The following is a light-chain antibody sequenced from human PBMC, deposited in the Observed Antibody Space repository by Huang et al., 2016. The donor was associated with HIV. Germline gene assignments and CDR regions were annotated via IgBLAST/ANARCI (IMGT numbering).Light chain of an antibody. J-gene: IGKJ4*01. V-gene: IGKV3-11*01. Sequence: DIVLTQSPATLSLSPGQRATLSCRASQNINNYLVRYQRKPGQAPRLLIYDSFNRATGIPARFSGRGSGTDFTLTINTLEPEDFAVYYCQQRGAWPLTFGGGTKVEIK. CDR2: DSF. CDR3: QQRGAWPLT. CDR1: QNINNY.